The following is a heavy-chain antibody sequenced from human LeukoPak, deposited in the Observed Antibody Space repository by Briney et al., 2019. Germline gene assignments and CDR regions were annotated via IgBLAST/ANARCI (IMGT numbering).Heavy chain of an antibody. D-gene: IGHD3-10*01. CDR2: IRSKAYGGTT. Sequence: GGSLRLPCTASGFTFGDYAMSWVRQAPGKGLEWVGFIRSKAYGGTTEYAASVKGRFTISRDDSKSIAYLQMNSLKTEDTAVYYCTRDVVKGLWFGELFSFVEDAFDIWGQGTMVTVSS. J-gene: IGHJ3*02. CDR3: TRDVVKGLWFGELFSFVEDAFDI. V-gene: IGHV3-49*04. CDR1: GFTFGDYA.